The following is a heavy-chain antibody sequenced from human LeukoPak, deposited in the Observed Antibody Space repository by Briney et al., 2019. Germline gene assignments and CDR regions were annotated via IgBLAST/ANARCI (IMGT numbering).Heavy chain of an antibody. CDR1: GFTFSCHW. V-gene: IGHV3-7*01. CDR2: INQGGSDK. D-gene: IGHD1-14*01. Sequence: GGSLTLSCAASGFTFSCHWMSSVRQAPGKGLEWVANINQGGSDKYYVDSVKGRFTIYRDNANNVLYVQMNSLRGEDRAVCYCTRDRSRAEDDWGQGTLVTVSS. J-gene: IGHJ4*02. CDR3: TRDRSRAEDD.